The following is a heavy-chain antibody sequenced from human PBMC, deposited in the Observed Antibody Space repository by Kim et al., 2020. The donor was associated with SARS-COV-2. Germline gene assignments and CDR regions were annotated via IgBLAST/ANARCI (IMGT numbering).Heavy chain of an antibody. CDR3: ARFQGSNARGYFDA. CDR1: GFAFDDHG. J-gene: IGHJ4*02. Sequence: GGSLRLSCAASGFAFDDHGMHWVRQVPGKGLEWVSLINWDGANSHYVDSVKGRFTISRDNSRNSLFLEMKGLKPEDRALYICARFQGSNARGYFDAWGQGTQVTVPS. V-gene: IGHV3-43D*04. D-gene: IGHD2-8*01. CDR2: INWDGANS.